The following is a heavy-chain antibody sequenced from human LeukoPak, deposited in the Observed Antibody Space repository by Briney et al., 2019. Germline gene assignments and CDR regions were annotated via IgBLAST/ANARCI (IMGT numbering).Heavy chain of an antibody. D-gene: IGHD1-1*01. CDR2: MSSRGYPI. V-gene: IGHV3-11*01. J-gene: IGHJ4*02. CDR1: GLPFVAFY. CDR3: ARVGIALASPFDY. Sequence: GGSLHLSCLASGLPFVAFYIAWFHRAPGKALARISYMSSRGYPIYYADSVKGRFTISRDNAKNTLYLQMHNLRADDTAVYFCARVGIALASPFDYWGLGTLVAVSS.